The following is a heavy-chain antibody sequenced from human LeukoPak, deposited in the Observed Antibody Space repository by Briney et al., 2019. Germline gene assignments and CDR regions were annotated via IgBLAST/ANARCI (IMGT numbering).Heavy chain of an antibody. V-gene: IGHV1-8*01. D-gene: IGHD3-9*01. Sequence: GASVEVSCKASGYTFTSYDINWVRQATGQGLEWMGWMNPNSGNTGYAQKFQGRVTMTRNTSISTAYMELSSLRSEDTAVYYCARGITFPADYYWGDAFDIWGQGTMVTVSS. J-gene: IGHJ3*02. CDR3: ARGITFPADYYWGDAFDI. CDR2: MNPNSGNT. CDR1: GYTFTSYD.